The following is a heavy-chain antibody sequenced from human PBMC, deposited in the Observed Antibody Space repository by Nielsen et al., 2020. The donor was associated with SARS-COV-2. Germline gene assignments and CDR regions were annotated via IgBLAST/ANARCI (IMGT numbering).Heavy chain of an antibody. Sequence: GESLKISCAASGFTFSGYWMSWVRQAPGKGLEWVANIKQDGSEKSYVDSVKGRFTISRDNAKNSLYLQMNSLRAEDTAVYYCARDYSPTFIAAAGTGENYFDYWCQGTLVTVSS. J-gene: IGHJ4*02. CDR3: ARDYSPTFIAAAGTGENYFDY. CDR2: IKQDGSEK. V-gene: IGHV3-7*03. CDR1: GFTFSGYW. D-gene: IGHD6-13*01.